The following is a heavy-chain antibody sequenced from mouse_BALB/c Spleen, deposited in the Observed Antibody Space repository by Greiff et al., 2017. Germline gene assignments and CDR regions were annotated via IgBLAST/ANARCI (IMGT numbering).Heavy chain of an antibody. CDR3: AGSTGAGGDY. V-gene: IGHV14-3*02. CDR1: GFNIKDTY. D-gene: IGHD4-1*01. CDR2: IDPANGNT. Sequence: EVKLMESGAELVKPGASVKLSCTASGFNIKDTYMHWVKQRPEQGLEWIGRIDPANGNTKYDPKFQGKATITADTSSNTAYLQLSSLTSEDTAVYYCAGSTGAGGDYWGQGTTLTVSS. J-gene: IGHJ2*01.